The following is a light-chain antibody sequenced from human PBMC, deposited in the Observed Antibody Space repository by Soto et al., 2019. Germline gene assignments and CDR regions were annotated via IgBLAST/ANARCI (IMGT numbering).Light chain of an antibody. J-gene: IGKJ4*01. V-gene: IGKV3-20*01. CDR3: QLFGTSPLT. Sequence: EIVLTQSPGTLSLSPGDTATLSCRASQSVGSSYLAWYQQKPGQAPRLLIYGTSSRATGIPERFSGSGSGTEVTLTISAVEPDGFAVDCGQLFGTSPLTLPGGPKVEI. CDR2: GTS. CDR1: QSVGSSY.